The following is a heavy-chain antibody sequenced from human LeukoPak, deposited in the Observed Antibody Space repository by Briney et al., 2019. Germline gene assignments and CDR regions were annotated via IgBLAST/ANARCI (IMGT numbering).Heavy chain of an antibody. CDR2: FYHSKST. CDR3: ARRGRVEEGRYFDWSYTQGWFDP. V-gene: IGHV4-38-2*01. CDR1: GGSFSGYY. Sequence: SETLSLTCAVYGGSFSGYYWGWIRQPPGKGLEWIGSFYHSKSTYYNPSLKSRVTISVDTSKNQFSLKLSSVTAADTAVYYCARRGRVEEGRYFDWSYTQGWFDPWGQGTLVTVSS. J-gene: IGHJ5*02. D-gene: IGHD3-9*01.